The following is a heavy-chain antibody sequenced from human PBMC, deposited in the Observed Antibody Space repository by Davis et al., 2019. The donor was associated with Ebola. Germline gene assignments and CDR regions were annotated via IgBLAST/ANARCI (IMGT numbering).Heavy chain of an antibody. D-gene: IGHD6-6*01. Sequence: PSEILSLTCTVSGGSISSYYWSWIRQPPGKGLEWIGYIYYSGSTNYNPSLKSRVTISVDTSKNQFSLKLSSVTAADTAVYYCARVPYSSSSLFDYWGQGTLVTVSS. CDR2: IYYSGST. CDR3: ARVPYSSSSLFDY. J-gene: IGHJ4*02. CDR1: GGSISSYY. V-gene: IGHV4-59*01.